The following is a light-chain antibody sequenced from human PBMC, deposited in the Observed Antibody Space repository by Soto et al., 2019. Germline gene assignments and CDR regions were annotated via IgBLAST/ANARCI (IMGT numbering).Light chain of an antibody. CDR2: AAS. CDR1: QSVTSNY. J-gene: IGKJ1*01. CDR3: QQYGSSLTWT. Sequence: EVVLTQSPGTVSLSPGERATLSCRASQSVTSNYLAWYQQKPGQAPRLLIYAASSRATGIPDRFSGSGSGTDVSLTISRLEPEDFEVDYCQQYGSSLTWTFGQGTKVAIK. V-gene: IGKV3-20*01.